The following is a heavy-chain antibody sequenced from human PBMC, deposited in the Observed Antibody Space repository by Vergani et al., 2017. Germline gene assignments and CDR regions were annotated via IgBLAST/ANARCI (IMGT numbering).Heavy chain of an antibody. V-gene: IGHV1-69*01. CDR2: IIPIFGTA. J-gene: IGHJ4*02. Sequence: QVQLVQSGAEVKKPGSSVKVSCKASGGTFSSYAISWVRQAPGQGLEWMGGIIPIFGTANYAQKFQGRVTITADESSSTAYMELSSLRSEDTAVYYCARGGGKRSGWYGPRDYWGQGTLVTVSS. D-gene: IGHD6-19*01. CDR1: GGTFSSYA. CDR3: ARGGGKRSGWYGPRDY.